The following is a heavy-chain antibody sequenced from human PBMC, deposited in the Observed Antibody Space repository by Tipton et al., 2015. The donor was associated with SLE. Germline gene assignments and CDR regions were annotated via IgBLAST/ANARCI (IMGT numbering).Heavy chain of an antibody. D-gene: IGHD3-16*02. CDR1: GGSISSGSYY. CDR3: AKVATFGGVIALDY. V-gene: IGHV4-61*09. J-gene: IGHJ4*02. Sequence: TLSLTCTVSGGSISSGSYYWSWIRQPAGKGLERIGYIYTSGSTNYNPSLKSRVTILVDTSKNQFSLKLSSVTAADTAVYYCAKVATFGGVIALDYWGQGTLVTVSS. CDR2: IYTSGST.